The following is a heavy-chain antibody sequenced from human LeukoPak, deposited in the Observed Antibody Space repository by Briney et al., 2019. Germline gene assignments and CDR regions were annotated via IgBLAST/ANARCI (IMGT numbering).Heavy chain of an antibody. CDR2: ITDSGNTI. D-gene: IGHD3-9*01. CDR3: ARSIGLTGGGVDV. J-gene: IGHJ6*02. Sequence: GGSLRLSCAASGFTFSDYNINWVRQAPGKGLEWVSYITDSGNTIHYADSVKGRFTISRDNAKNSLYLQMNSLRAEDTAVYYCARSIGLTGGGVDVWGQGTTVTVSS. CDR1: GFTFSDYN. V-gene: IGHV3-11*01.